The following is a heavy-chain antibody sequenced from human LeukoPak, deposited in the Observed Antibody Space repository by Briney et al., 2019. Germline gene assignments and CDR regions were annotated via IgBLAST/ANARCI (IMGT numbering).Heavy chain of an antibody. J-gene: IGHJ6*02. Sequence: SETLSLTCTVSGGSISSSSYYWGWIRQPPGKGLEWIGSIYYSGSTYYNPSLKSRVTISVDTFKNQFSLKLSSVTAADTAVYYCARTKNYYGSGSYPYYYYGMDVWGQGTTVTVSS. CDR1: GGSISSSSYY. V-gene: IGHV4-39*07. CDR3: ARTKNYYGSGSYPYYYYGMDV. CDR2: IYYSGST. D-gene: IGHD3-10*01.